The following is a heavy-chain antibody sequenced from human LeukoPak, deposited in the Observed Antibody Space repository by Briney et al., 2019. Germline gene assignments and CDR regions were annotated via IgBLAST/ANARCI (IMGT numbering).Heavy chain of an antibody. Sequence: SETLLLTCTVPGGSISSSSYYWGWIRQPPGKGLEWIGSIYYSRSTYYNPSLKSRVTISVDTSKNQFSLKLSSVTAADTAVYYCARAIAVAGPLYVDYWGQGTLVTVSS. D-gene: IGHD6-19*01. CDR2: IYYSRST. V-gene: IGHV4-39*07. CDR1: GGSISSSSYY. J-gene: IGHJ4*02. CDR3: ARAIAVAGPLYVDY.